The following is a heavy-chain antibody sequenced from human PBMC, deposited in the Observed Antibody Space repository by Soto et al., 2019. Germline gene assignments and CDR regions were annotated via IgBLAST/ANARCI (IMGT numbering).Heavy chain of an antibody. CDR2: ISWDGGST. Sequence: GGSLRLSCAASGFTFDDYAMHWVRQAPGKGLEWVSLISWDGGSTYYADSVKGRFTISRDNSKNSLYLQMKSLRAEDTALYYCAKCAYGSYYYGMDVWGQGTTVTVSS. J-gene: IGHJ6*02. V-gene: IGHV3-43D*04. D-gene: IGHD3-10*01. CDR3: AKCAYGSYYYGMDV. CDR1: GFTFDDYA.